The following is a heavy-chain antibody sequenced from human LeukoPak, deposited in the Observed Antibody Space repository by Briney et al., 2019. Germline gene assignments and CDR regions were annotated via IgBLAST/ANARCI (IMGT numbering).Heavy chain of an antibody. J-gene: IGHJ4*02. CDR2: IKQDGSEK. CDR3: ERGGSLAPFDY. V-gene: IGHV3-7*01. D-gene: IGHD6-13*01. Sequence: AGGSLRLSCAASGFTLSSYWMSWVRQAPGKGVEWVANIKQDGSEKDYVDSVKGRFTISRDNAKNSLYLQMNSLRAAHPAMYYCERGGSLAPFDYWGQGTLVTVSS. CDR1: GFTLSSYW.